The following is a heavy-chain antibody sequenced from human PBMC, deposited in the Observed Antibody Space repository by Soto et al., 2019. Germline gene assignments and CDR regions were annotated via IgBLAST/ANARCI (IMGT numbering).Heavy chain of an antibody. Sequence: ESGGGVVQPGRSLRLSCAASGFTFSSYGMHWVRQAPGKGLEWVAVIWYDGSNKYFADSVKGRFTISRDNSKNTLYLQMNSLRAEDTAVYYCARDRDSSSWYYFDYWGQGTLVTVSS. J-gene: IGHJ4*02. CDR3: ARDRDSSSWYYFDY. CDR2: IWYDGSNK. D-gene: IGHD6-13*01. CDR1: GFTFSSYG. V-gene: IGHV3-33*01.